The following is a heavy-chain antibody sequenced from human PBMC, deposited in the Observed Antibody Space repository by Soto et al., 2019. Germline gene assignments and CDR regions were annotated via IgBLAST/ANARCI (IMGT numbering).Heavy chain of an antibody. D-gene: IGHD1-26*01. Sequence: EVQLVEPGGGLVQPGGSLRLSCAASGFAFSSYWMHWVRQAPGKGLVWVSRINSDGSSTSYADSVKGRFTISRDNAKNTLYLQMNSLRGEDTAVYYCSRDKMGATADYWGQGSLVTVSS. CDR2: INSDGSST. CDR3: SRDKMGATADY. CDR1: GFAFSSYW. J-gene: IGHJ4*02. V-gene: IGHV3-74*01.